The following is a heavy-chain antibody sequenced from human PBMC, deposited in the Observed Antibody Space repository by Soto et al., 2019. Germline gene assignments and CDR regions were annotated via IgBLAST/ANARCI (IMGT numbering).Heavy chain of an antibody. J-gene: IGHJ4*02. CDR3: GKVLVGATGHTDTDF. CDR1: GGSIYRSGYY. CDR2: IDYNGVT. Sequence: SETLSLTCTVSGGSIYRSGYYWGWIRQPPGRGLEWIGNIDYNGVTYSNPSLKSRVTISRDTSKNQFSLKLTSVPAADTALYYCGKVLVGATGHTDTDFWGPGTLVTVSS. D-gene: IGHD2-15*01. V-gene: IGHV4-39*01.